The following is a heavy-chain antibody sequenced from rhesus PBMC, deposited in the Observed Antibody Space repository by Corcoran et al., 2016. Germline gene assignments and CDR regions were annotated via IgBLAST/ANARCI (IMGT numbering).Heavy chain of an antibody. CDR2: VDPEDGEA. Sequence: EVQLVQPGSEGKQPGASVKISCKASGYTLTAYFLHWGRQAPGKGLEWKGRVDPEDGEAIHAQKFQDRVTITADTSTDTAYMELRSLRSEDTAVYYCASQSEAFDYWGQGALVTVSS. J-gene: IGHJ4*01. CDR1: GYTLTAYF. V-gene: IGHV1-111*02. CDR3: ASQSEAFDY.